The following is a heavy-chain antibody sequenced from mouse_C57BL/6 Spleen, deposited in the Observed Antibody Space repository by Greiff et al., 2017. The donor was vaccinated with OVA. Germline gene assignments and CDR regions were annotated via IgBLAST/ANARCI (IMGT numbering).Heavy chain of an antibody. D-gene: IGHD4-1*01. V-gene: IGHV3-6*01. CDR1: GYSITSGYY. Sequence: ESGPGLVKPSQSLSLTCSVTGYSITSGYYWNWIRQFPGNKLEWMGYISYDGSNNYNPSLKNRISITRDTSKNQFFLKLNSVTTEDTATYYCARGLGRGAMDYWGQGTSVTVSS. CDR3: ARGLGRGAMDY. CDR2: ISYDGSN. J-gene: IGHJ4*01.